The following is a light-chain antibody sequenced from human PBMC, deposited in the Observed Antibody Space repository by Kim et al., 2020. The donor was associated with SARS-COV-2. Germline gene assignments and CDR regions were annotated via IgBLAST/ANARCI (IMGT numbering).Light chain of an antibody. V-gene: IGKV1-39*01. Sequence: SVSVGDRVTISCWASQSISTFLNWYQQTPGTAPKLLIYSASTLQAGVPSRFTGSGSGTDFTLTITSLQPEDFATSYCEESYTDPYTFGQGTKLEI. J-gene: IGKJ2*01. CDR1: QSISTF. CDR2: SAS. CDR3: EESYTDPYT.